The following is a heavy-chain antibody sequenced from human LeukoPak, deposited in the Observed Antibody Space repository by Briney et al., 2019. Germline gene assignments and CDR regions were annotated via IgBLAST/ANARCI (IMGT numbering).Heavy chain of an antibody. J-gene: IGHJ5*02. CDR2: ISSDSPTTI. CDR3: ARVGSGSYYHYFDP. V-gene: IGHV3-48*04. D-gene: IGHD3-10*01. CDR1: GFTFSSYS. Sequence: GGSLRLSCAASGFTFSSYSMNWVRQAPGKGLEWVSYISSDSPTTIHYADSVKGRFTISRDNAKSSLYLQMSSLRAEDTAVYYCARVGSGSYYHYFDPWGQGTLVTVSS.